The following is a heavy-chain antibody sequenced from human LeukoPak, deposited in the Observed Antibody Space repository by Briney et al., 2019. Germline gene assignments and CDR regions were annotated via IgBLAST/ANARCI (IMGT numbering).Heavy chain of an antibody. Sequence: GGSLRLSCAASGFTFSDYYMNWIRQAPGKGLEWISYISMSGSTIYYAASVTGRFTISRDNAKNSLYLQMNSLRAEDTALYYCARGRYSGSYLLDYWGQGTLVTVSS. CDR2: ISMSGSTI. J-gene: IGHJ4*02. CDR3: ARGRYSGSYLLDY. D-gene: IGHD1-26*01. CDR1: GFTFSDYY. V-gene: IGHV3-11*04.